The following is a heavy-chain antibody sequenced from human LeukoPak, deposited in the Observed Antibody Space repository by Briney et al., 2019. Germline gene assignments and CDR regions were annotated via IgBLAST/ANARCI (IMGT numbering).Heavy chain of an antibody. D-gene: IGHD1-14*01. Sequence: PSQTLPLTCTVSGGSISSGGYYWSWIRQPPGKGLEWVGYIYHSGSTYYNPSLKSRVTISVDRSKNQFSLKLSSVTAADTAVYYCARDVGASNRLGTDAFDIWGQGTMVTVSS. CDR3: ARDVGASNRLGTDAFDI. CDR1: GGSISSGGYY. J-gene: IGHJ3*02. V-gene: IGHV4-30-2*01. CDR2: IYHSGST.